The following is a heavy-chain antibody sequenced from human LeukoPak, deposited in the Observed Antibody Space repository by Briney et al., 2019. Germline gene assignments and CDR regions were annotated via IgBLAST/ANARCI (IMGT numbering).Heavy chain of an antibody. J-gene: IGHJ3*02. V-gene: IGHV1-46*01. CDR1: GYTFTSYY. CDR2: INPSGGST. D-gene: IGHD6-13*01. Sequence: ASVKVSCKASGYTFTSYYTHWVRQAPGQGLEWMGIINPSGGSTSYAQKFQGRVTMTRDTSTSTVYMELSSLRSEDTAVYYCARDSGGGIAELLDAFDIWGQGTMVTVSS. CDR3: ARDSGGGIAELLDAFDI.